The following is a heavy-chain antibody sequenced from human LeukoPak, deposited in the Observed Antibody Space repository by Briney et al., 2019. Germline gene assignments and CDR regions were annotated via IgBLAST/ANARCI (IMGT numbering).Heavy chain of an antibody. CDR1: GFTVGSCG. D-gene: IGHD4/OR15-4a*01. J-gene: IGHJ4*02. CDR3: AKPQMTMVTQVGY. V-gene: IGHV3-30*18. Sequence: GGSPRPCCASAGFTVGSCGMEWVRRAPGKGQEWVAVISYDGSNKYYADSVKGRFTISRDNSKNTLYLQMNSLRAEDTAVSYCAKPQMTMVTQVGYWGQGTLVIVSS. CDR2: ISYDGSNK.